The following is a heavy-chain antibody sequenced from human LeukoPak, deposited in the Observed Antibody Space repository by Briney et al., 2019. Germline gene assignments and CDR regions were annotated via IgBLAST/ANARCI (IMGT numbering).Heavy chain of an antibody. J-gene: IGHJ6*02. D-gene: IGHD3-22*01. Sequence: PGGSLRLSCAASGFTFDDYAMHWVRQAPGKGLEWVSAISGSGGSTYYADSVKGRFTISRDNSKNTLYLQMNSLRAEDTAVYYCAKADDYYDSSGYYYYYGMDVWGQGTTVTVSS. CDR3: AKADDYYDSSGYYYYYGMDV. CDR2: ISGSGGST. V-gene: IGHV3-23*01. CDR1: GFTFDDYA.